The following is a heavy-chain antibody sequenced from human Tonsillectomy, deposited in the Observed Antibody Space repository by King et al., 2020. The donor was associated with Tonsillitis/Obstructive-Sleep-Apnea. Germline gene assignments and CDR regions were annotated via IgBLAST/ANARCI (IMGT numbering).Heavy chain of an antibody. V-gene: IGHV6-1*01. CDR1: GDSVSSNSAA. J-gene: IGHJ2*01. CDR2: TYYRSKWYN. CDR3: VRTRYDSSGFASWYFDL. Sequence: VQLQQSGPGLVKPPQTLSLTCAISGDSVSSNSAAWNWVRQSPSRGLEWLGRTYYRSKWYNDYAVSVKSRITINPDTSKNQFSLQLNSVTPEDTAVYYCVRTRYDSSGFASWYFDLWGRGTLVTVSS. D-gene: IGHD3-22*01.